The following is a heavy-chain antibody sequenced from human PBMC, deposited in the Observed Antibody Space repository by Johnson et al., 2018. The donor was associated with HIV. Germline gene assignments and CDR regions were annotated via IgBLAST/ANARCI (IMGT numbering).Heavy chain of an antibody. CDR3: ARSPAYPTMGAFDI. D-gene: IGHD5-24*01. CDR2: ISWNSGSI. J-gene: IGHJ3*02. Sequence: VQLVESGGGVVQPGGSLRLSCAASGFTFSNAWMSWVRQAPGKGLEWVSGISWNSGSIGYADSVKGRFTISRDNAKNSLYLQMNSLRAEDTAVYYCARSPAYPTMGAFDIWGQGTMVTVSS. V-gene: IGHV3-20*04. CDR1: GFTFSNAW.